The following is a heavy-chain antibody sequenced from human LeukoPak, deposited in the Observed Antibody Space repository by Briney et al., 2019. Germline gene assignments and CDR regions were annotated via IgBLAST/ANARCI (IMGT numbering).Heavy chain of an antibody. CDR1: GFTFSSYG. V-gene: IGHV3-30*02. CDR2: IRYDGSNK. CDR3: AREQGTVTTDDAFDI. D-gene: IGHD4-17*01. J-gene: IGHJ3*02. Sequence: GGSLRLSRAASGFTFSSYGMHWVRQAPGKGLEWVAFIRYDGSNKYYADSVKGRFTISRDNSKNTLYLQMNSLRAEDTAVYYCAREQGTVTTDDAFDIWGQGTMVTVSS.